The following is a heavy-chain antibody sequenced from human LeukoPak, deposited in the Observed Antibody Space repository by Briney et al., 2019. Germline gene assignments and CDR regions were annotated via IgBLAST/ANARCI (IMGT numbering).Heavy chain of an antibody. CDR2: INPNSGGT. Sequence: ASVKVSCKASGYTFTSYAMHWVRQAPGQGLEWMGWINPNSGGTNYAQKFQGWVTMTRDTSISTAYMELSRLRSDDTAVYYCARGTRITIFGVVIPDYYYGMDVWGQGTTVTVSS. D-gene: IGHD3-3*01. CDR1: GYTFTSYA. J-gene: IGHJ6*02. CDR3: ARGTRITIFGVVIPDYYYGMDV. V-gene: IGHV1-2*04.